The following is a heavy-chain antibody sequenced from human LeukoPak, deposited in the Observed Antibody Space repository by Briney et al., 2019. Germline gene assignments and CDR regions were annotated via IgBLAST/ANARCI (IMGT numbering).Heavy chain of an antibody. CDR3: ARRGPRRYYFDY. D-gene: IGHD2-21*01. Sequence: SETLSLTCAVYGGSFSGYYWSWIRQPPGKGLERIGEINHSGSTNYKPSVKSRVTISVDTSKNQFSLKLSSVTAADTAVYYCARRGPRRYYFDYWGQGTLVTVSS. CDR1: GGSFSGYY. V-gene: IGHV4-34*01. CDR2: INHSGST. J-gene: IGHJ4*02.